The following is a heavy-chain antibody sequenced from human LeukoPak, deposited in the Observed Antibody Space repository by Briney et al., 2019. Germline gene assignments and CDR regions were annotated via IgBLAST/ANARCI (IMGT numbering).Heavy chain of an antibody. CDR2: IYSAGPT. CDR1: GFSVSSSY. V-gene: IGHV3-53*01. Sequence: GGSLRLSCAASGFSVSSSYMSWARRPPGRERAGVSVIYSAGPTHYADSVKGRFTISRDKSENTLHLQMNSLRAEDTAIYYCARESVGSHAIDYWGQGTLVTVSS. D-gene: IGHD4-23*01. CDR3: ARESVGSHAIDY. J-gene: IGHJ4*02.